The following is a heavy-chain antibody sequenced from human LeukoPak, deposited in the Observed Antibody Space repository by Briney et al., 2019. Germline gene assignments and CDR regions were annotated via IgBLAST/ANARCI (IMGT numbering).Heavy chain of an antibody. V-gene: IGHV3-30-3*01. J-gene: IGHJ6*02. CDR1: GFTFSSYA. D-gene: IGHD6-6*01. CDR2: ISYDGSNK. CDR3: ARDRRIAARFGYYYYGMDV. Sequence: PGRSLRLSCAASGFTFSSYAMHWVRQAPGKGLEWVAVISYDGSNKYYADSVKGRFTISRDNSKNTLYLQMNSLRAEDTAVYYCARDRRIAARFGYYYYGMDVWGQGTTVTVSS.